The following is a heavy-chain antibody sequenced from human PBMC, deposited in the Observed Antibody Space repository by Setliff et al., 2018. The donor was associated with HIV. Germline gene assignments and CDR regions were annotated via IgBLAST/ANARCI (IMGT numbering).Heavy chain of an antibody. J-gene: IGHJ4*02. V-gene: IGHV1-69*05. Sequence: SVKVSCKASGDTFNNCAVTWVRQAPGQGLEWMGGSIPLFGTTNYAQKFQGRVTLTTDELMKTAYMELSSLRSEDTAVYYCARGPLYGYDRGYFDYWGQGTLVTVSS. D-gene: IGHD5-12*01. CDR3: ARGPLYGYDRGYFDY. CDR2: SIPLFGTT. CDR1: GDTFNNCA.